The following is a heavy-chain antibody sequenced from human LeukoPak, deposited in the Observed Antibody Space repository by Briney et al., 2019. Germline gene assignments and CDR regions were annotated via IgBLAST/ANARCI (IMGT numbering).Heavy chain of an antibody. D-gene: IGHD3-22*01. V-gene: IGHV4-59*08. Sequence: PSETLSLTCSVSGDSISGYYWSWIRQPPGKGLEWIGYIYYSGSTNYNPSLKSRVTMSVDTSKNQFSLKVNSVTAADTAVYYCARLRNRYDTSGYYPFDYWGQGTLVTVSS. CDR1: GDSISGYY. CDR2: IYYSGST. CDR3: ARLRNRYDTSGYYPFDY. J-gene: IGHJ4*02.